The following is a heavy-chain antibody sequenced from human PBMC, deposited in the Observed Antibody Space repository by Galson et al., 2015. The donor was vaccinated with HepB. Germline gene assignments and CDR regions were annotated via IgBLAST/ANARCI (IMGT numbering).Heavy chain of an antibody. J-gene: IGHJ4*02. CDR1: GLTFTDYH. V-gene: IGHV1-2*06. CDR3: ARGSSDYGGAYDY. Sequence: SVKVSCKAFGLTFTDYHIHWVRQAPGQGLEWMGRINPNSRGTNFAQKFQGRVTLTRDMSTRTVYMDLRRLRSDDTAVYWCARGSSDYGGAYDYWGQGTLVTVSS. CDR2: INPNSRGT. D-gene: IGHD4-23*01.